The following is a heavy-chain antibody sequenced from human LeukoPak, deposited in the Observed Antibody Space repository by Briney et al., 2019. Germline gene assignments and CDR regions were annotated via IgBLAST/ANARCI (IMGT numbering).Heavy chain of an antibody. CDR3: AKDGWYAEYFQH. D-gene: IGHD6-19*01. CDR2: ITGSGGST. Sequence: TGGPLRLSCAASGFTFSSYAMSWVRQAPGKGLEWGSAITGSGGSTYYADSVKGRFTISRDNSKNTLYLQMNSLRAEDTAVYYCAKDGWYAEYFQHWGQGTLVTVSS. CDR1: GFTFSSYA. J-gene: IGHJ1*01. V-gene: IGHV3-23*01.